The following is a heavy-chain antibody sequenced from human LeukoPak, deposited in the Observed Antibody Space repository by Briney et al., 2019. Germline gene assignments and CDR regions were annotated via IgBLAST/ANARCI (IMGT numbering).Heavy chain of an antibody. CDR3: ARAQVPIVVVPAAIDY. Sequence: GGSLRLSCAASGFTFSNYAMSWVRRAPAKGLEWVSALSSSGGDTFYADSVKGRFTISRDNSKNTLYLQMNSLRAEDTAVYYCARAQVPIVVVPAAIDYWGQGTLVTVSS. CDR2: LSSSGGDT. CDR1: GFTFSNYA. V-gene: IGHV3-23*01. J-gene: IGHJ4*02. D-gene: IGHD2-2*01.